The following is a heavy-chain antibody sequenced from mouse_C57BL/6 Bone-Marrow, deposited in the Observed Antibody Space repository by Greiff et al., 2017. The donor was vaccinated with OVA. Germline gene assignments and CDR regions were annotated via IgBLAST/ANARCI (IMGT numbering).Heavy chain of an antibody. Sequence: EVQRVESGGGLVQSGRSLRLSCATSGFTFSDFYMEWVRQAPGKGLEWIAASRNKANDYTTEYSASVKGRFIVSRDTSQSILYLQMNALRAEDTAIYYCARDAPGGYFDYWGQGTTLTVSS. J-gene: IGHJ2*01. CDR3: ARDAPGGYFDY. CDR1: GFTFSDFY. V-gene: IGHV7-1*01. CDR2: SRNKANDYTT.